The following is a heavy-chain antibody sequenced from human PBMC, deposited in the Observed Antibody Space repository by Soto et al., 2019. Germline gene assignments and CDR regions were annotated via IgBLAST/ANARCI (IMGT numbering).Heavy chain of an antibody. V-gene: IGHV4-59*01. D-gene: IGHD3-16*01. J-gene: IGHJ4*02. CDR1: GGSISSYY. CDR3: ARSAIGGLFDY. CDR2: IYYSGST. Sequence: QVQLQESGPGLVKPSETLSLTCTVSGGSISSYYWSWIRQPPGKGLEWIGYIYYSGSTNYNPSLKSRVTLSVDTSKNQFSLKLSSVTAADTAVYYCARSAIGGLFDYWGQGTLVTVSS.